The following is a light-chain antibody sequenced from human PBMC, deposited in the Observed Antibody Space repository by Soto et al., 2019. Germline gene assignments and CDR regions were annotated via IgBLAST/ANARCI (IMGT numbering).Light chain of an antibody. Sequence: AIQMTQSPSSLSASVGDRVTITCRASQGIRNDLGWYQQKPGKAPKLLIYAASSLQSGVPSRFSGSGSGTNFPLTISTLQPKDFATYSCQKDYNSPPPLGRGTRVNIK. CDR3: QKDYNSPPP. V-gene: IGKV1-6*01. CDR1: QGIRND. J-gene: IGKJ3*01. CDR2: AAS.